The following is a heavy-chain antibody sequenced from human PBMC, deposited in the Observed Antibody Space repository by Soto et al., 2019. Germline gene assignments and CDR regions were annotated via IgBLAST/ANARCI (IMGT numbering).Heavy chain of an antibody. V-gene: IGHV1-8*01. J-gene: IGHJ5*02. CDR2: MNPNNGNT. CDR1: RYTFTRYD. D-gene: IGHD3-3*01. Sequence: QVQLVQSGAEVKKPGASVKVSCKASRYTFTRYDINWMRQATGQGLEWRGWMNPNNGNTGDAQKFQRRVTMPRNTSISTAYMELSSLRAEDMAVYYCARVRFLGWFDPWGQGTLVTVSS. CDR3: ARVRFLGWFDP.